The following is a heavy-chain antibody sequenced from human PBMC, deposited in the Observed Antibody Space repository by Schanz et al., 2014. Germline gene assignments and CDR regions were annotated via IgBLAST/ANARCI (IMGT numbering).Heavy chain of an antibody. CDR1: GFTFSTYY. CDR2: ISSSSSYI. CDR3: VRLDVHDY. J-gene: IGHJ4*02. Sequence: EVQLVESGGGLVKPGGSLRLSCAASGFTFSTYYMNWVRQAPGKGLEWVSSISSSSSYISYADSVKGRFTISRDNAKNSLYLQMSSLKTEDTAVYYCVRLDVHDYWGQGTLVTVSA. V-gene: IGHV3-21*02. D-gene: IGHD3-16*01.